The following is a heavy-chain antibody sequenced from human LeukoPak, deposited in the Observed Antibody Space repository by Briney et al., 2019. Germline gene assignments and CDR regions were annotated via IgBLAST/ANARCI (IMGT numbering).Heavy chain of an antibody. CDR1: GIYW. CDR3: VSFYETY. Sequence: QAGGSLGLSCAASGIYWMHWVRQAPGKGLVWVSHINSDGSWTSYADSVKGRFTISKDNAKNTVYLQMNNLRAEDTAVYYCVSFYETYWGRGTLVTVSS. J-gene: IGHJ4*02. V-gene: IGHV3-74*01. CDR2: INSDGSWT. D-gene: IGHD2/OR15-2a*01.